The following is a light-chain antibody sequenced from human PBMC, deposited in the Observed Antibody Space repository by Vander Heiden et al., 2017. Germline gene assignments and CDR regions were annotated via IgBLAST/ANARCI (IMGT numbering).Light chain of an antibody. Sequence: QPVVTQEPSFLATPRGNVTPTCGLRSGLVSTSFHPCCYHLTPGQAPRTLIYNTNPRSSGVPDRFSGSILGNKAAPTITGAQPDDDCDYYCVLYMGNGIWVFGGGTKLTVL. CDR2: NTN. CDR3: VLYMGNGIWV. V-gene: IGLV8-61*01. J-gene: IGLJ3*02. CDR1: SGLVSTSFH.